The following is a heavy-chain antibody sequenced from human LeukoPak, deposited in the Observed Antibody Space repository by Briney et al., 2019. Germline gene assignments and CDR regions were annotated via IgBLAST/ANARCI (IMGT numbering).Heavy chain of an antibody. CDR2: IYGTGST. V-gene: IGHV4-38-2*01. CDR1: GYSLGKNYY. D-gene: IGHD3-16*01. Sequence: ASETLCLTCAVSGYSLGKNYYWGWIRQPPGKGLEWIGRIYGTGSTSYNPSLMNRVTMSVDTSKNHFSLKLTSVTAADTAVYYCARYDSRGSASTRFDYWGQGILVTISS. CDR3: ARYDSRGSASTRFDY. J-gene: IGHJ4*02.